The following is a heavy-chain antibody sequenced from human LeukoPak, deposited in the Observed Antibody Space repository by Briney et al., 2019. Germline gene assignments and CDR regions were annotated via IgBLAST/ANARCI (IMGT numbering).Heavy chain of an antibody. CDR2: MNPNSGDT. V-gene: IGHV1-8*01. CDR3: ARGLGDYYDTSDYYYAVPAH. CDR1: D. J-gene: IGHJ4*02. Sequence: DXTWVRQATGQGLEWMGWMNPNSGDTAYAQKFQGRVAMTRDTSISTAYMELSSLRSEDTAVYYCARGLGDYYDTSDYYYAVPAHWGQGTLVTVSS. D-gene: IGHD3-22*01.